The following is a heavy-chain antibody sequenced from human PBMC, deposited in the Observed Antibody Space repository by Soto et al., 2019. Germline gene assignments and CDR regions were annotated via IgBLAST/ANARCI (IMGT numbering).Heavy chain of an antibody. CDR2: IIPIFGTA. V-gene: IGHV1-69*13. J-gene: IGHJ4*02. Sequence: GASVKVSCKASGGTFSSYAISWVRQAPGQGLEWMGGIIPIFGTANYAQKFQGRVTITADESTSTAYMELSSLRSEDTAVYYCARGYYYDSSGYYGYWGQGTLVTVSS. CDR1: GGTFSSYA. CDR3: ARGYYYDSSGYYGY. D-gene: IGHD3-22*01.